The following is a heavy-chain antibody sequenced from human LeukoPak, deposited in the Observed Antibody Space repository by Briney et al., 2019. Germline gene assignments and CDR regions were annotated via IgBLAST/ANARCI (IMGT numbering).Heavy chain of an antibody. Sequence: PGGSLRLSCAASGFTFSSYAMSWVRQAPGKGLEWVSAISGSGGSTYYADSVKGRFTISRDNSKNTLYLQMNSLRAEDTAVYYCAKGPSYYYGSGSYYFAYWGQGTLVTVSS. J-gene: IGHJ4*02. CDR2: ISGSGGST. CDR1: GFTFSSYA. CDR3: AKGPSYYYGSGSYYFAY. V-gene: IGHV3-23*01. D-gene: IGHD3-10*01.